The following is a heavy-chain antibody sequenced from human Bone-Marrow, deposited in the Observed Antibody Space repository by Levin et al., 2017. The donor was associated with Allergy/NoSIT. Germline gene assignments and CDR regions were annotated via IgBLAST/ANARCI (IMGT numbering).Heavy chain of an antibody. V-gene: IGHV4-39*01. CDR3: ARQRVSTLYFDY. D-gene: IGHD5/OR15-5a*01. J-gene: IGHJ4*02. CDR2: IYNSGNA. CDR1: GGSINSNNYY. Sequence: ESLRLSCTVSGGSINSNNYYWAWIRQPPGKGLEWIGTIYNSGNAYYNSSLKSRVTLSIDTSKNQFSVSLSSVTAADTAVYYCARQRVSTLYFDYWGQGDLVTVSS.